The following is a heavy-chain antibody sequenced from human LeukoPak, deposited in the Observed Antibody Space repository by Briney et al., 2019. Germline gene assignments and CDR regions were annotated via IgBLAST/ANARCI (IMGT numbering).Heavy chain of an antibody. Sequence: GGSLRLSCAASGFIFNDYYMTWIRQAPGKGLEWVSYISSSGTTIYYADSVKGRFTISRDNAKNSLYLQMNSLRAEDTAVYYCARTLGGSGEDVWGKGTTVTVSS. D-gene: IGHD2-15*01. CDR3: ARTLGGSGEDV. V-gene: IGHV3-11*04. CDR1: GFIFNDYY. CDR2: ISSSGTTI. J-gene: IGHJ6*04.